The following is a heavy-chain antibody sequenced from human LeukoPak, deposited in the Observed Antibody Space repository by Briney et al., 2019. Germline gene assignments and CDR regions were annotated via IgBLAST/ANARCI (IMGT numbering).Heavy chain of an antibody. CDR1: GYTFTTYG. D-gene: IGHD3-9*01. V-gene: IGHV1-18*01. J-gene: IGHJ4*02. CDR2: ISTYTGNT. Sequence: ASVKVSCKASGYTFTTYGITWVRQAPGQGLEWMGWISTYTGNTNYAQKLQGRVTMTTDTSTSTAYMELRSLRPGDTAVYYCARDVAFTLDWSFDYWGQGTLVTVSS. CDR3: ARDVAFTLDWSFDY.